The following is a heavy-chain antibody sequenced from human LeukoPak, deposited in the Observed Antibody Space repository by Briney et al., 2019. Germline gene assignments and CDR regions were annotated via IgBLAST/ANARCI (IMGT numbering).Heavy chain of an antibody. J-gene: IGHJ4*02. V-gene: IGHV3-23*01. CDR3: AKHQNKGFDY. CDR2: ISGSGGST. CDR1: GFTFASYA. Sequence: GGSLRLSCAASGFTFASYAMSWVRQAPGKGLEWVSLISGSGGSTYYVDSVKGRFTISRDNSKNTLYLQMNSLRAEDTAVYYCAKHQNKGFDYWGRGTLVTVSS.